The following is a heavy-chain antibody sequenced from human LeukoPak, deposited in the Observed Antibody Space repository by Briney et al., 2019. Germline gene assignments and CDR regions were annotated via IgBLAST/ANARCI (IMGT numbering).Heavy chain of an antibody. CDR2: IYHSGST. Sequence: SETLSLTCTVSGGSISSGGYYWSWIRQPPGKGLEWIGYIYHSGSTYYNPSLKSRVTISVDTSKNQFSLNLSSVTTADTAVYYCARHPRYSGSYYPLDVWGKGTTVTVSS. V-gene: IGHV4-30-2*01. D-gene: IGHD1-26*01. CDR1: GGSISSGGYY. J-gene: IGHJ6*03. CDR3: ARHPRYSGSYYPLDV.